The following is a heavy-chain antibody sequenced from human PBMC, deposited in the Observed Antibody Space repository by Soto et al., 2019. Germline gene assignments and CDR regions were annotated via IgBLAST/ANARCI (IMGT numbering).Heavy chain of an antibody. CDR3: AKDSRTTVDYYYGMDV. D-gene: IGHD4-17*01. CDR1: GFTFSNYE. J-gene: IGHJ6*02. CDR2: ISNNGAHT. V-gene: IGHV3-64*01. Sequence: PGGSLRLSCAASGFTFSNYEMHWVRQAPGKGLEYVSGISNNGAHTDYAKSVKGRFTISRDNSENTLYLQMNSLRAEDTAVYYCAKDSRTTVDYYYGMDVWGQGTTVTVSS.